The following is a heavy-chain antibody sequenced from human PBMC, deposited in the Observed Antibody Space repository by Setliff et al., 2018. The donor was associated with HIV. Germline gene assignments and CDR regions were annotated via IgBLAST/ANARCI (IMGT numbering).Heavy chain of an antibody. CDR1: GFAFDNYC. J-gene: IGHJ6*02. V-gene: IGHV3-23*01. Sequence: GGSLRLSCAASGFAFDNYCMTWVRQAPGKGLEWVPAIGGSTGSTYYADSVKGRFTISTDNSKNTLYLQMNSLRAEDTAVYYCAKPLTQWGVSPYHYAVDVWGQGTTVTVSS. D-gene: IGHD1-26*01. CDR3: AKPLTQWGVSPYHYAVDV. CDR2: IGGSTGST.